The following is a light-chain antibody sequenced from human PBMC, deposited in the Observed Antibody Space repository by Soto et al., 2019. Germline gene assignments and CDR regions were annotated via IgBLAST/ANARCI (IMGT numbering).Light chain of an antibody. CDR3: FSYAGSSTYV. Sequence: QAVLTQPDSVYGSPGQSITISCAGTSSDVGSYNLVSWYQNHPGKAPKLMIYEGSKRPSGVSNRFSGSKSGNTASLTISGLQAADEADYFCFSYAGSSTYVFGPGTKVTVL. J-gene: IGLJ1*01. CDR1: SSDVGSYNL. CDR2: EGS. V-gene: IGLV2-23*01.